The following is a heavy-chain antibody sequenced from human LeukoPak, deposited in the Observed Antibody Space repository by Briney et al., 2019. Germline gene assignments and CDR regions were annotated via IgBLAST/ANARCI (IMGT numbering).Heavy chain of an antibody. J-gene: IGHJ4*02. CDR2: INYDENEK. CDR1: GFTFSRYW. D-gene: IGHD3-22*01. V-gene: IGHV3-7*01. CDR3: ARDRHYYESTGYFFDS. Sequence: GGAVRLSCAASGFTFSRYWMSWVRQAPGKGLEGVANINYDENEKYYVASVKGRFTISRDNAKNSLYLQMNNLRAEDTALYYCARDRHYYESTGYFFDSWGQGTLVTVSS.